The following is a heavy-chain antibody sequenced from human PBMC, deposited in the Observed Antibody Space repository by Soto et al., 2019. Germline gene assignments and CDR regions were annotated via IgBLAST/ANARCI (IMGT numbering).Heavy chain of an antibody. V-gene: IGHV5-51*01. CDR1: GYSFTSYW. J-gene: IGHJ6*02. Sequence: GESLKISCKGSGYSFTSYWIGWVRQMPGKGLEWMGIIYPGDSDTKYSPSFQGQVTISADKSISTAYLQWSSLKASDTAMYYCARLNSMCAPYLYYGMDVWGQGTTVTVSS. CDR3: ARLNSMCAPYLYYGMDV. D-gene: IGHD3-10*02. CDR2: IYPGDSDT.